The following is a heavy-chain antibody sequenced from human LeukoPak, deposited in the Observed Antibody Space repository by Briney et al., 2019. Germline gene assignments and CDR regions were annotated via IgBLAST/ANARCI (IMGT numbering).Heavy chain of an antibody. CDR2: IRYDGSNK. CDR1: GFTFSSYG. V-gene: IGHV3-30*02. J-gene: IGHJ4*02. CDR3: TEYDFWSGYPPLDY. D-gene: IGHD3-3*01. Sequence: GGSLRLSCAASGFTFSSYGMHWVRQAPGKGLEWVAFIRYDGSNKYYADSVKGRFTISRDNSKNMLYLQMNSLRVEDTAVYYCTEYDFWSGYPPLDYWGQGTLVTVSS.